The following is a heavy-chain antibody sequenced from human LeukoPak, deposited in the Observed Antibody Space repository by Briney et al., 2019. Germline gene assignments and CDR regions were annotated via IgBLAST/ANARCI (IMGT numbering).Heavy chain of an antibody. CDR3: ARGLGITMVRGVTRNWFDP. D-gene: IGHD3-10*01. Sequence: GSLRLSCAASGFTFSSYSMNWIRQPPGKGLEWIGEINHSGSTNYNPSLKSRVTISVDTSKNQFSLKLSSVTAADTAVYYCARGLGITMVRGVTRNWFDPWGQGTLVTVSS. CDR2: INHSGST. J-gene: IGHJ5*02. V-gene: IGHV4-34*01. CDR1: GFTFSSYS.